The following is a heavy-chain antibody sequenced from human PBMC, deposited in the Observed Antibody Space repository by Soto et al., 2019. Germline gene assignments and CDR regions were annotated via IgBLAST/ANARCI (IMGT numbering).Heavy chain of an antibody. V-gene: IGHV4-39*01. CDR3: ASQFDYDSGIYYFSPPGFYFDY. CDR2: FSYSGST. J-gene: IGHJ4*02. D-gene: IGHD3-22*01. CDR1: GGSVSSSSYY. Sequence: PSETPSLTCTVSGGSVSSSSYYWGWIRQPPGKGLEWIGSFSYSGSTYYNPSLKSRVTISVDTSKNQFSLKLSSVTAADTAVYYCASQFDYDSGIYYFSPPGFYFDYWGQGILVTVSS.